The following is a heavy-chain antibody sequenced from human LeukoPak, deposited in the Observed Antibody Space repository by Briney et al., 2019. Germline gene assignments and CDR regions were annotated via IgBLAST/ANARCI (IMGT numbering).Heavy chain of an antibody. CDR3: ARDLVGATSGRAFDI. CDR1: GGSISSSNW. V-gene: IGHV4-4*02. Sequence: SGTLSLTCAVSGGSISSSNWWSWVRQPPGKGLEWIGEIYHSGSTNSNPSLKSRVTISLDKSRNQFSLKLSSVTAADTAVYYCARDLVGATSGRAFDIWGQGTMVTVSS. CDR2: IYHSGST. D-gene: IGHD1-26*01. J-gene: IGHJ3*02.